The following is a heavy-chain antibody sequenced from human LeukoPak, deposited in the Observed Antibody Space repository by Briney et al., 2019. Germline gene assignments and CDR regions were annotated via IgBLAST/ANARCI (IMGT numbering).Heavy chain of an antibody. D-gene: IGHD2-2*01. CDR3: AKDRDCSSTSCYVAFVP. CDR1: GFTFTTYD. V-gene: IGHV3-23*01. CDR2: ISGSGRTT. J-gene: IGHJ5*02. Sequence: GGCLRLSCAASGFTFTTYDMTWVRQAPGKGLEWGSRISGSGRTTNYADAVKGRFTISRDNSKNSVFLQMNNLRAEDTAVYYCAKDRDCSSTSCYVAFVPWGQGTLVTVSS.